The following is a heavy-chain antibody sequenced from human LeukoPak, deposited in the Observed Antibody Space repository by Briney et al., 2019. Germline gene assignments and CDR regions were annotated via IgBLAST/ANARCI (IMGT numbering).Heavy chain of an antibody. CDR1: GGSFSGYY. V-gene: IGHV4-34*01. CDR2: INHSGST. D-gene: IGHD3-9*01. Sequence: PSETLSLTCAVYGGSFSGYYWSWIRQPPGKGLEWIGEINHSGSTNYNPSLKSRVTISVDTSKNQFSLKLSSVTAADTAVYYCARGRIRYFPTWGQGTLVTVSS. CDR3: ARGRIRYFPT. J-gene: IGHJ5*02.